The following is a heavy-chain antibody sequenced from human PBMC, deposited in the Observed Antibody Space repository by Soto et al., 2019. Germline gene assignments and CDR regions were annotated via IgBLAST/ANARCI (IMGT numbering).Heavy chain of an antibody. CDR3: VRDVYGKAFDY. V-gene: IGHV4-30-4*01. J-gene: IGHJ4*02. D-gene: IGHD3-16*01. CDR2: IYYSGRA. Sequence: SETLSLTCSVSGGYISSGDHYWSWIRQPPGKGLEWIGYIYYSGRANYNPSLKSRVVISVDTSKNQFSLKLTAVTAADTAVYYCVRDVYGKAFDYGGQGKGVNVSS. CDR1: GGYISSGDHY.